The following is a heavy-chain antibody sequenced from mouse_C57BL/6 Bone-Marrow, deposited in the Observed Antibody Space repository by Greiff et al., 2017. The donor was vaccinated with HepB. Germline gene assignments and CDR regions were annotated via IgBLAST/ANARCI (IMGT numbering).Heavy chain of an antibody. Sequence: EVQLVESGGGLVQPGGSLKLSCAASGFTFSDYGMAWVRQAPRKGPEWVAFISNLAYSIYYADTVTGRFTISRENAKNTLYLEMSSLRSEDTAMYYCARQYYYGSSYDWYFDVWGTGTTVTVSS. CDR2: ISNLAYSI. CDR3: ARQYYYGSSYDWYFDV. D-gene: IGHD1-1*01. J-gene: IGHJ1*03. CDR1: GFTFSDYG. V-gene: IGHV5-15*01.